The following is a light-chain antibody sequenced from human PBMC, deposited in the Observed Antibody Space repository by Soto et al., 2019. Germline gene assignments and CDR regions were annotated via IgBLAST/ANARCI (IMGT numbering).Light chain of an antibody. CDR3: QQFSSYPLT. V-gene: IGKV3-20*01. Sequence: EFVLTQAPGTLSFSRGERATLSCRASQTVRNNYLAWYQQKPGQAPRLLIYDASSRATGIPDRFSGGGSGTDFTLTISRLEPEDFAVYYCQQFSSYPLTLGGGTKVDIK. J-gene: IGKJ4*01. CDR1: QTVRNNY. CDR2: DAS.